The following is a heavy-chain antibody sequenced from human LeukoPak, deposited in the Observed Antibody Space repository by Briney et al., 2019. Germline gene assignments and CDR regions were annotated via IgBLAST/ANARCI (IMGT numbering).Heavy chain of an antibody. CDR1: GFTFRNHW. V-gene: IGHV3-74*03. D-gene: IGHD6-6*01. CDR3: ARDQRVTGRPDIDY. Sequence: GGSLRLSCAASGFTFRNHWMHWVRQTPGKGLVWVSRISSDGSSTTYADSVKGRFTISRDNAKSTLYLQMNNLRAEDTAMYYCARDQRVTGRPDIDYWGQGNLV. J-gene: IGHJ4*02. CDR2: ISSDGSST.